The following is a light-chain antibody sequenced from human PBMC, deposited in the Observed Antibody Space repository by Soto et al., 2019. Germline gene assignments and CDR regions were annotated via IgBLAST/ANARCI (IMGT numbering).Light chain of an antibody. CDR3: AAWDDSLNGVV. Sequence: QSVPTQSPSASGTPGQRVTISCSGSSSNIGSNTVVWYQQLPGTAPKLLMYTNNKRPSGVPDRFSGSKSGTSASLAISGLQSEDEADYYCAAWDDSLNGVVFGGGTQLTVL. J-gene: IGLJ2*01. V-gene: IGLV1-44*01. CDR1: SSNIGSNT. CDR2: TNN.